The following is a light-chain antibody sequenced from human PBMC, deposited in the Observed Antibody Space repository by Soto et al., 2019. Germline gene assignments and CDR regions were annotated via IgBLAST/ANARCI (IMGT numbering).Light chain of an antibody. CDR2: GAS. Sequence: ETVLTQSPGTLSLSPGERATLSCRASQSVNNDYLAWYQQRPGLAPRLLIFGASGRATGIPDRFSGSGSGTDFTLTISRVEPEDFAIYYCQQYGTSPLTFGGGTKVDIK. J-gene: IGKJ4*01. V-gene: IGKV3-20*01. CDR3: QQYGTSPLT. CDR1: QSVNNDY.